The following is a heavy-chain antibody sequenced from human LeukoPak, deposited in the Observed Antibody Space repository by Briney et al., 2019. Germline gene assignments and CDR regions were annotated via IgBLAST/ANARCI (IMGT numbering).Heavy chain of an antibody. CDR1: GFTFSDYY. Sequence: GGSLRLSCSASGFTFSDYYMTWIRQTPGKGLEWVSYISSFGGSTIYYADSVKGRFTISRDNAKNSLYLQMNSLRAEDTAVYYCAKWARAFDIWGQGTMVTVSS. D-gene: IGHD2-8*01. CDR2: ISSFGGSTI. V-gene: IGHV3-11*01. J-gene: IGHJ3*02. CDR3: AKWARAFDI.